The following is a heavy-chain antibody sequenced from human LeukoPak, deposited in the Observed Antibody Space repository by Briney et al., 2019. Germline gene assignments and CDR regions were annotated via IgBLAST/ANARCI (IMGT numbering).Heavy chain of an antibody. J-gene: IGHJ3*02. CDR3: TRDPYYFDSSGYYHHAFDI. Sequence: GGSPRLSCTGFGFTFRDYAVSWVRQAPGKGLECIGFIRSKVYGGTTEYAASVKGRFTISRDDSKGIAYLQMNSLKTEDTAVYYCTRDPYYFDSSGYYHHAFDIWGQGTMVAVSS. V-gene: IGHV3-49*04. D-gene: IGHD3-22*01. CDR2: IRSKVYGGTT. CDR1: GFTFRDYA.